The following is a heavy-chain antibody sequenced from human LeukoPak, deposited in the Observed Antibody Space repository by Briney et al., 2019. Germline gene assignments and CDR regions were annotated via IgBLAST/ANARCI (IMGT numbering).Heavy chain of an antibody. V-gene: IGHV4-61*05. J-gene: IGHJ4*02. Sequence: SETLSLTCTVSGGSISSSYYYWGWIRQPPGKGLEWIGYIYYSGSTNYNPSLKSRVTISVDTSKNQFSLKLSSVTAADTAVYYCASLTAAGAYFDYWGQGTLVTVSS. CDR2: IYYSGST. CDR1: GGSISSSYYY. D-gene: IGHD6-13*01. CDR3: ASLTAAGAYFDY.